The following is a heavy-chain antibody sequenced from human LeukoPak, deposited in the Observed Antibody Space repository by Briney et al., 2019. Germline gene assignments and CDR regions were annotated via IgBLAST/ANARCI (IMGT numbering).Heavy chain of an antibody. J-gene: IGHJ6*04. CDR2: ISSSGSTI. D-gene: IGHD3-10*02. CDR3: AELGITMIGGV. Sequence: PGGSLRLSCAASGFTFSSYRMNWVRQAPGEGLEWVSYISSSGSTIYYADSVKGRFSISRDNAKNSLYLQMNSLRAEDTAVYYCAELGITMIGGVWGKGTTVTISS. V-gene: IGHV3-48*04. CDR1: GFTFSSYR.